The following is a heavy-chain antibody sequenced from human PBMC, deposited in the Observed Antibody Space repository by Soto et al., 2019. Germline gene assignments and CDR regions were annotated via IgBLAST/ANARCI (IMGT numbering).Heavy chain of an antibody. Sequence: GASVKVSCKASGYTFTSYYMHWVRQAPGQGLEWMGIINPSGGSTSYAQKFQGRVTMTRDTSTSTVYMELSSLRSEDTAVYYRARIRGTVVFGVVTPGYGMDVWGQGTTVTVSS. CDR3: ARIRGTVVFGVVTPGYGMDV. CDR1: GYTFTSYY. V-gene: IGHV1-46*01. CDR2: INPSGGST. D-gene: IGHD3-3*01. J-gene: IGHJ6*02.